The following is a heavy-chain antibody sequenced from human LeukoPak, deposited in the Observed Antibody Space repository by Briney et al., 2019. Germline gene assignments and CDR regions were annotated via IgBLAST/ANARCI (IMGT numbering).Heavy chain of an antibody. CDR3: AKDARSLHYYDSSAAFDY. V-gene: IGHV3-53*01. Sequence: GGSLRLSCAASGFTVSSNYMSWVRQAPGKGLEWVSVIYSGGSTYYADSVKGRFTISRDNSKNTLYLQMNSLRVEDTAVYYCAKDARSLHYYDSSAAFDYWGQGTLVTVSS. J-gene: IGHJ4*02. CDR1: GFTVSSNY. D-gene: IGHD3-22*01. CDR2: IYSGGST.